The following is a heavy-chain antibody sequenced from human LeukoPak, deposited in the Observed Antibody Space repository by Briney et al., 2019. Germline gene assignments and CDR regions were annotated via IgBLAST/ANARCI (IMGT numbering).Heavy chain of an antibody. Sequence: SETLSLTCTVSGGSISSYYWSWIRQPPGKGLEWIGYIYYSGSTNYNPSLKSRVTISVDTSKNQFSLKLSSVTAADTAVYYCARGRSGGSYHHYYYYGMDVWGQGTTVTVSS. CDR2: IYYSGST. CDR1: GGSISSYY. V-gene: IGHV4-59*12. CDR3: ARGRSGGSYHHYYYYGMDV. J-gene: IGHJ6*02. D-gene: IGHD1-26*01.